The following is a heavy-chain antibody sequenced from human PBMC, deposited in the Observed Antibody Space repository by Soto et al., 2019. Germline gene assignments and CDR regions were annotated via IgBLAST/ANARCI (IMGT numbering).Heavy chain of an antibody. CDR2: IDHSGHT. Sequence: QVQIQESGPGLVKPSGTLSLACSVSSVSVSGSYWCAWVRQPPGKGLEWIGEIDHSGHTNYNPSLKSRVTMSLDNSKNQFSLNLRSVTAADTAVDYCARSNWNYVRTLDYWGQGNQVIVSS. V-gene: IGHV4-4*02. D-gene: IGHD1-7*01. CDR1: SVSVSGSYW. CDR3: ARSNWNYVRTLDY. J-gene: IGHJ4*02.